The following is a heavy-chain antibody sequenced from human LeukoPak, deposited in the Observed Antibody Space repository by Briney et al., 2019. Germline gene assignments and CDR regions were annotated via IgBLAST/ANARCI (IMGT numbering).Heavy chain of an antibody. CDR3: ARGPTRYYSDY. CDR2: VYSSGST. J-gene: IGHJ4*02. CDR1: GGSISNYY. V-gene: IGHV4-59*01. Sequence: SETLSLTCTVSGGSISNYYWGWIRQPPGRGLEWIGYVYSSGSTNYNPSLKSRVTISVDTSKNQLSLKLSSVTAADTAVYYCARGPTRYYSDYWGQGTLVTVSS.